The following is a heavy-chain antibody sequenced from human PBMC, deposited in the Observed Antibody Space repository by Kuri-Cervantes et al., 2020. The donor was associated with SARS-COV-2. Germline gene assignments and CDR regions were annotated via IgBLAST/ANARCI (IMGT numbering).Heavy chain of an antibody. J-gene: IGHJ3*02. Sequence: GESLKISCAASGFTFSSYAMSWVRQAPGKGLEWVSAISGSGGSTYYGDSVRGRFTISRDNSKNTLYLQMNSLRAEDTAVYYCAKALRWSGTDAFDIWGQGTMVTVSS. V-gene: IGHV3-23*01. CDR3: AKALRWSGTDAFDI. CDR1: GFTFSSYA. CDR2: ISGSGGST. D-gene: IGHD3-3*01.